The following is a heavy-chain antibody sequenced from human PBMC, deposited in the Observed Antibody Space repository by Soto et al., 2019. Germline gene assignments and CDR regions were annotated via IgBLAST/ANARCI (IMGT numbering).Heavy chain of an antibody. D-gene: IGHD4-17*01. Sequence: QVQLVESGGGVVQPGRSLRLSCAASGFTFSSNAMHWVRQAPGNGLEWVAVMSYDGSNEYYADSVKGRFTISRDNSKNTLYLQMNSLRAEDTAVYYCARDSILSGTTRPPPLDYWGQGTLVTVSS. CDR1: GFTFSSNA. CDR3: ARDSILSGTTRPPPLDY. V-gene: IGHV3-30-3*01. CDR2: MSYDGSNE. J-gene: IGHJ4*02.